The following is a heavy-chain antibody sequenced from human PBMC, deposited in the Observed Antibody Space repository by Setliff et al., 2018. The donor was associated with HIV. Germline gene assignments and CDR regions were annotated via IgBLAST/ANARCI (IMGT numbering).Heavy chain of an antibody. CDR2: ISGSGRVI. Sequence: GESLKISCVASGFTFSSNEMNWVRQAPGKGLEWVSSISGSGRVIHYADSVKGRFTISRDNAKHLLFLQMNSLRAEDTAVYYCARDSPWPKGGLNYWGQGTLVTVSS. D-gene: IGHD3-16*01. CDR1: GFTFSSNE. CDR3: ARDSPWPKGGLNY. J-gene: IGHJ4*02. V-gene: IGHV3-48*03.